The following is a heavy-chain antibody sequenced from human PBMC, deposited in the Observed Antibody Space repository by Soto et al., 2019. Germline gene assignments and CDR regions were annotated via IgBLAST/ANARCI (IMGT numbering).Heavy chain of an antibody. CDR3: AHRRGVTWFDP. CDR1: GFSLSTSGVG. V-gene: IGHV2-5*02. D-gene: IGHD3-3*01. CDR2: IYWDDDK. J-gene: IGHJ5*02. Sequence: QITLKESGPTLVKPTQTLTLTCTFSGFSLSTSGVGVAWIRQPPEKALEWLAAIYWDDDKHYSPSLKTRLTITKDPSNNQVVLTMTNMDPVDTATYYCAHRRGVTWFDPWGQGTLVTVSS.